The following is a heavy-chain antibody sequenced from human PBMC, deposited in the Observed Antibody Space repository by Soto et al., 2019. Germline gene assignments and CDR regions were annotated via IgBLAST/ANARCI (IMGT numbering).Heavy chain of an antibody. CDR1: GFMVSSNY. Sequence: EVQLVETGGGLIQPGGSLSLSCTASGFMVSSNYMTWVRQAPGKGLEWVSVIYSGGNTYYADSVKGRFTSSRDKSKNTMYLQMTSLRAEDTAVYYCAGATGRYWGQGTLLNVSS. J-gene: IGHJ4*02. V-gene: IGHV3-53*02. D-gene: IGHD1-1*01. CDR2: IYSGGNT. CDR3: AGATGRY.